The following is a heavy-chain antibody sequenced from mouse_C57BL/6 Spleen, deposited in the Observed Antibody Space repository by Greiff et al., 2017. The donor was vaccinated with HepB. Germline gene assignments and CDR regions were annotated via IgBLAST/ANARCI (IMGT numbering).Heavy chain of an antibody. CDR1: GFTFSDYY. Sequence: EVHLVESEGGLVQPGSSMKLSCTASGFTFSDYYMAWVRQVPEKGLEWVANINYDGSSTYYLDSLKSRFIISRDNAKNILYLQMSSLKSEDTATYYCARGDYGGYFDVWGTGTTVTVSS. D-gene: IGHD2-4*01. CDR3: ARGDYGGYFDV. J-gene: IGHJ1*03. V-gene: IGHV5-16*01. CDR2: INYDGSST.